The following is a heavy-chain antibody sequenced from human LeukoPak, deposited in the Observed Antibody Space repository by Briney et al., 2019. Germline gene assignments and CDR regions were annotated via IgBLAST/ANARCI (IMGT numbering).Heavy chain of an antibody. D-gene: IGHD3-9*01. Sequence: PSETLSLTCAVSGYSISSGYYCGWIRQPPGKGLEWIGSIYHSGSTYYNPSLKSRVTISVDTSKNQFSLKLSSVTAADTAVYYCARLADYYDILTGYYTQYYFDYWGQGTLVTVSS. CDR1: GYSISSGYY. V-gene: IGHV4-38-2*01. J-gene: IGHJ4*02. CDR2: IYHSGST. CDR3: ARLADYYDILTGYYTQYYFDY.